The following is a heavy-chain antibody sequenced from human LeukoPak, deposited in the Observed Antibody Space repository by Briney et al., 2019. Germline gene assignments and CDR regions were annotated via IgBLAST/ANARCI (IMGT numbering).Heavy chain of an antibody. CDR1: GFKFRTYW. D-gene: IGHD5-24*01. CDR3: ARDKGYTTYDY. V-gene: IGHV3-7*01. CDR2: MNQDGTEK. Sequence: GGSLRLSCAASGFKFRTYWLSWVRQAPGKGLERVATMNQDGTEKYYVDSVRGRFTISRDNAKNSLCLQMNSLRAEDTAVYYCARDKGYTTYDYWGQGTLVTVSS. J-gene: IGHJ4*02.